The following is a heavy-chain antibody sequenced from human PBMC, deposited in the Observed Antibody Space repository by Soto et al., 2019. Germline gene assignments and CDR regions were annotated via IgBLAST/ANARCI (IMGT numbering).Heavy chain of an antibody. D-gene: IGHD3-10*01. Sequence: EVQLLESGGGLVQPGGSLRLSCAASEFSFSNYAMNWVRQAPGKELEWVSGISGNGGRTYYADSVRGRFTISRDNSKNTLYMQMKSLRGEDTAVYYCAKGSSDVTMVRGVTISAGIFDYWGQGALVTVSS. CDR1: EFSFSNYA. J-gene: IGHJ4*02. V-gene: IGHV3-23*01. CDR2: ISGNGGRT. CDR3: AKGSSDVTMVRGVTISAGIFDY.